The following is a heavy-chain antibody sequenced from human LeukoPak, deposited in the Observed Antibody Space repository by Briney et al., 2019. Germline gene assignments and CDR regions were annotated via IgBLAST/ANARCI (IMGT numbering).Heavy chain of an antibody. D-gene: IGHD2-15*01. CDR1: GGSFSGYY. CDR3: ARRASGVDWFDP. J-gene: IGHJ5*02. Sequence: PSETLSLTCAVYGGSFSGYYWSWIRQPPGKGLEWIGEINHSGSTNYNPSLKSRVTISVDTSKNQFSLKLSSVTAADTAVYYCARRASGVDWFDPWGRGTLVTVSS. CDR2: INHSGST. V-gene: IGHV4-34*01.